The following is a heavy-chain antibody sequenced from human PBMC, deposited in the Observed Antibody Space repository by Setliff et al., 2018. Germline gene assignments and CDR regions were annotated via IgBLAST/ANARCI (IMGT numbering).Heavy chain of an antibody. J-gene: IGHJ5*02. CDR2: ILYDGSDK. V-gene: IGHV3-30*02. Sequence: GESLKISCAASGITFSSYGMNWVRQAPGTGLEWVAFILYDGSDKYYADSVKGRFTISRDNSKNTLYLQMNSLRAEDTAVYYCAKATLWFGELGGWFDPWGQGTLVTVSS. CDR3: AKATLWFGELGGWFDP. D-gene: IGHD3-10*01. CDR1: GITFSSYG.